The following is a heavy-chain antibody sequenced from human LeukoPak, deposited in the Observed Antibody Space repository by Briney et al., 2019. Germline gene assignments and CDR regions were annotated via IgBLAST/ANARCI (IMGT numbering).Heavy chain of an antibody. Sequence: GGSLRLSCAASGFTCSSYGMHWVRQAPGKGLEWVAVIWYDGSNKYYADSVKGRFTISRDNSKNTLYLQMNSLRAEDTAVYYCAKESSRDLDYWGQGTLVTVSS. V-gene: IGHV3-33*06. CDR3: AKESSRDLDY. J-gene: IGHJ4*02. CDR2: IWYDGSNK. CDR1: GFTCSSYG.